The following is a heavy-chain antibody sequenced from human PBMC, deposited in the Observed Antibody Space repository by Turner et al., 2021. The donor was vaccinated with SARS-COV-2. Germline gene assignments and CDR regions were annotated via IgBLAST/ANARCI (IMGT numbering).Heavy chain of an antibody. CDR3: ARDPVVVVAATYFYYGMDV. Sequence: QVQLVESGGGVVQPGRSLRLSCAASGFTFSSYGMHWVRQAPGKGLEWVAVISYDGSNKYYADSVKGRFTISRDNSKNTLYLQMNSLRTEDTAVYYCARDPVVVVAATYFYYGMDVWGQGTTVTVSS. D-gene: IGHD2-15*01. V-gene: IGHV3-30*03. CDR1: GFTFSSYG. CDR2: ISYDGSNK. J-gene: IGHJ6*02.